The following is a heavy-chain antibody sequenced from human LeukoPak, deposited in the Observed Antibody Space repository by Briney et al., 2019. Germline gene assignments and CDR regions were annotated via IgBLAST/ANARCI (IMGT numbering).Heavy chain of an antibody. CDR3: ARVVRPYGAEYFQH. V-gene: IGHV3-74*01. CDR1: GFTFSSYW. CDR2: INSDGSST. Sequence: PGGSLKLSCAASGFTFSSYWMHWVRQAPGKGLVWVSRINSDGSSTSYADSVKGRFTISRDNAKNTLYLQMNSLRAEDTAVYYCARVVRPYGAEYFQHWGQGTLVTVSS. J-gene: IGHJ1*01. D-gene: IGHD6-6*01.